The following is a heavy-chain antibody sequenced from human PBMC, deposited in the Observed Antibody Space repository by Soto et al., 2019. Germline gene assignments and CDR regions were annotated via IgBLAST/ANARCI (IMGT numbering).Heavy chain of an antibody. J-gene: IGHJ5*02. V-gene: IGHV2-5*02. CDR2: IYWDDDK. CDR3: AHRRSAIAAAGLSHRIYNWFDP. CDR1: GFRLSTSGVG. Sequence: SLPKRVHTRHAHTLTGTLSGFRLSTSGVGVGWIRQPPGKALEWLALIYWDDDKRYSPSLKSRLTITKDTSKNQVVLTMTNMDPVDTATYYCAHRRSAIAAAGLSHRIYNWFDPWGQRTLVTVSS. D-gene: IGHD6-13*01.